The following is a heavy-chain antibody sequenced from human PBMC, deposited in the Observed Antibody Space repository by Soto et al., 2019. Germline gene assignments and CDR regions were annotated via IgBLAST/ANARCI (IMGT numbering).Heavy chain of an antibody. CDR3: AKDGHYYDSSGYYDY. CDR2: ISGSGGST. CDR1: GFTFSSYA. Sequence: GGSLRLSCTASGFTFSSYAMSWVRQAPGKGLEWVSAISGSGGSTYYADSVKGRFTISRDNSKNTLYLQMNSLRAEDTAVYYCAKDGHYYDSSGYYDYWGQGTLVTVS. V-gene: IGHV3-23*01. D-gene: IGHD3-22*01. J-gene: IGHJ4*02.